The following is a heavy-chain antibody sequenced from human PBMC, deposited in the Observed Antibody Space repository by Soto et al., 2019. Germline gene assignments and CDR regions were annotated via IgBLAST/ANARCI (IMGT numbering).Heavy chain of an antibody. CDR1: GFSLSTPGLG. CDR2: IFWYDDK. CDR3: AHRPYYGDYGGTFDQ. J-gene: IGHJ4*02. Sequence: QITLKESGPTLVKPTQTLTLTCTFSGFSLSTPGLGVGWIRQSPGKALEGLALIFWYDDKRYSSALKNRLNITKDTSKDQGVLTMTNMGRVDTATYYCAHRPYYGDYGGTFDQWGQGTLVTVSS. V-gene: IGHV2-5*01. D-gene: IGHD4-17*01.